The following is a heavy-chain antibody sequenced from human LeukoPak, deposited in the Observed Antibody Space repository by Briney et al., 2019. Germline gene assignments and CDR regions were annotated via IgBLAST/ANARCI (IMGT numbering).Heavy chain of an antibody. CDR2: ISYDGSNK. V-gene: IGHV3-30*18. J-gene: IGHJ4*02. D-gene: IGHD2-2*02. Sequence: GGSLRLSCAASGFTFSSYGMHWVRQAPGKGLEWVAVISYDGSNKYYVDSVKGRFTISRDNSKNMLYLQMNSLRAEDTAVYYCAKDPGRFVVVPAAIDYWGQGTLVTVSS. CDR3: AKDPGRFVVVPAAIDY. CDR1: GFTFSSYG.